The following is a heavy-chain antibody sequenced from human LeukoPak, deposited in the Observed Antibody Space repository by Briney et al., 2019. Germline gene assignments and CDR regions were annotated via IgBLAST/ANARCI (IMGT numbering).Heavy chain of an antibody. J-gene: IGHJ3*02. D-gene: IGHD6-13*01. CDR1: GFFFYTYG. V-gene: IGHV3-33*01. CDR3: VRRGAGDTFDI. CDR2: IWYDGSNR. Sequence: GGSLRLSCATSGFFFYTYGMHWVRQAPGKGLEWVAVIWYDGSNREYVDSVKGRFTISRDNSKNTLYLQLNRLRAEDTAVYYCVRRGAGDTFDIWGQGTMVTVSS.